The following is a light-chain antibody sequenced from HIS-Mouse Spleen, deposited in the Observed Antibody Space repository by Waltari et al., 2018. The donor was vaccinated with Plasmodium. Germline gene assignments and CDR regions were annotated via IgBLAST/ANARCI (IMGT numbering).Light chain of an antibody. CDR2: GAS. CDR1: QSVSSN. Sequence: EIVMTQSPATLSVSPGERATLSCRASQSVSSNLAWYQQKPGQAPRLLIYGASTRATGIPARFSGSGSGTEVTLTISSMQSEVFAVYYCQQYNNWPRGTFGQGTKVEIK. V-gene: IGKV3-15*01. J-gene: IGKJ1*01. CDR3: QQYNNWPRGT.